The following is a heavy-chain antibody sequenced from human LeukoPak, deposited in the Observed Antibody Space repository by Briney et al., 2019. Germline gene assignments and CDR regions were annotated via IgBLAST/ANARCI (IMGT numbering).Heavy chain of an antibody. J-gene: IGHJ6*03. V-gene: IGHV4-59*08. Sequence: SETLSLTCTVSGGSITGYYWSWLRQPPGKGLEWLGYIYYSGSTNYDPSLTSRVTMSVDTPKNQFSLKLSSVTAADTAVYYCARLTGEQLATVNNRYHYIAVWGKGTAVTVSS. D-gene: IGHD6-6*01. CDR1: GGSITGYY. CDR3: ARLTGEQLATVNNRYHYIAV. CDR2: IYYSGST.